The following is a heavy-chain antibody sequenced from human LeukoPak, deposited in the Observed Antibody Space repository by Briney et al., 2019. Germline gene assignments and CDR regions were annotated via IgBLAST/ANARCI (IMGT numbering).Heavy chain of an antibody. CDR3: TRRPGYYYDSSGYRN. Sequence: GESLRLSCAASGFTFSGSAMHWVRQASGKGLEWVGRIRSKANSYATAYAASVKGRFTISRDDSKNTAYLQMNSLKTEDTAVYYCTRRPGYYYDSSGYRNWGQGTLVTVSS. J-gene: IGHJ4*02. D-gene: IGHD3-22*01. CDR1: GFTFSGSA. V-gene: IGHV3-73*01. CDR2: IRSKANSYAT.